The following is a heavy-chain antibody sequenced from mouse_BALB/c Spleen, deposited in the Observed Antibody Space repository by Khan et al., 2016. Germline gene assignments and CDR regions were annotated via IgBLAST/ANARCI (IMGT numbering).Heavy chain of an antibody. CDR2: IDPENGNT. CDR1: GFNIKDYY. Sequence: VQLQQSGAELVRPGALVKLSCKASGFNIKDYYMHWVKQRPEQGLEWIGWIDPENGNTIYDPKFQGKASITADTSSNTAYLQLSSLTSEDTAVYYCALDCSVFAYWGQGTLVTVSA. D-gene: IGHD2-4*01. V-gene: IGHV14-1*02. CDR3: ALDCSVFAY. J-gene: IGHJ3*01.